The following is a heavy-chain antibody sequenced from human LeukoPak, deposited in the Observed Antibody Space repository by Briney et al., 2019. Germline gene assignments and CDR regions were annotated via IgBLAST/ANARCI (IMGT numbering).Heavy chain of an antibody. CDR1: GFTFSSYE. J-gene: IGHJ6*03. CDR3: ARDPYSGAYGDTYYYFMDV. Sequence: GGSLRLSCAASGFTFSSYEMNWVRQAPGKGLEWVSYISSSGSTIYYADSVKGRFTISRDNARDSLYLQMNSLTAEDTAVYYCARDPYSGAYGDTYYYFMDVWGKGTTVTISS. V-gene: IGHV3-48*03. D-gene: IGHD1-26*01. CDR2: ISSSGSTI.